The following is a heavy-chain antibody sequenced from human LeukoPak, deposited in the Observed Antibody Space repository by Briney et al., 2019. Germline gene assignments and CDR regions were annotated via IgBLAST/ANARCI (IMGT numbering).Heavy chain of an antibody. D-gene: IGHD3-10*01. V-gene: IGHV1-18*04. CDR3: ARVADYYYGSGSYSYYYYYYMDV. CDR1: GYTFTGYY. Sequence: GASVKVSCKASGYTFTGYYMHWVRQDPRQGLEWMGWISAYNGNTNYAQKLQGRVTMTTDTSTSTAYMELRSLRSDDTAVYYCARVADYYYGSGSYSYYYYYYMDVWGKGTTVTISS. J-gene: IGHJ6*03. CDR2: ISAYNGNT.